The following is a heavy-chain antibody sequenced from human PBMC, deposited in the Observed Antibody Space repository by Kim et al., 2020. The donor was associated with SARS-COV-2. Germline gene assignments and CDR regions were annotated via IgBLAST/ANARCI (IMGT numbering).Heavy chain of an antibody. J-gene: IGHJ4*02. D-gene: IGHD2-21*01. CDR2: IWYDGSNQ. V-gene: IGHV3-33*01. Sequence: GGSLRLSCTASGFTFSNYDMHWVRQAPGKGLEWVTIIWYDGSNQYYAESVKGRFTISRDNSKNTVYLQMNNLRAEDTAVYYCARSTRYSGPVDYWGQGTLVTVSS. CDR3: ARSTRYSGPVDY. CDR1: GFTFSNYD.